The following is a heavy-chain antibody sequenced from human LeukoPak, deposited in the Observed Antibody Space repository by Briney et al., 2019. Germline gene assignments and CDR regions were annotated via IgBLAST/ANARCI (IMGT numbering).Heavy chain of an antibody. J-gene: IGHJ4*02. CDR3: ATRAAAGPKPLN. V-gene: IGHV3-48*04. Sequence: GGSLRPSCAASGFTFSSYSMNWVRQAPGKGLEWVSYISSSSSTIYYADSVKGRFTISRDNAKNSLYLQMNSLRAEDTAVYYCATRAAAGPKPLNWGQGTLVTVSS. CDR2: ISSSSSTI. D-gene: IGHD6-13*01. CDR1: GFTFSSYS.